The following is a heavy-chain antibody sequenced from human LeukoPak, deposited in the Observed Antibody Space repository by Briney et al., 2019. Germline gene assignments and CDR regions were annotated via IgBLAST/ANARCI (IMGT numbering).Heavy chain of an antibody. CDR1: GASISHYY. D-gene: IGHD1-26*01. J-gene: IGHJ4*02. CDR3: ARRGSYHDF. V-gene: IGHV4-4*09. CDR2: IHTSGGS. Sequence: SETLSLTCTVSGASISHYYWSWIRQTPEKGLEWMGHIHTSGGSRPYPSLKSRLTMSIDTSRNQFSLRLPSVTAADTAVYFCARRGSYHDFWGQGALVTVSS.